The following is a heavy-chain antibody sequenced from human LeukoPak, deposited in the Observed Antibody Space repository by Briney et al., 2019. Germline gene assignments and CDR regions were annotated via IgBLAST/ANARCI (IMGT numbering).Heavy chain of an antibody. V-gene: IGHV4-34*01. Sequence: PSETLSLTCAVYGGSFSGYYWSWIRQPPGKGLEWIGEINHSGSTNYNPSLKSRVTISVDTSKNQFSLKLSSVTAADTAVYYCARGGPYCGGDCSRGYYYYYYMDVWGKGTTVTVSS. CDR3: ARGGPYCGGDCSRGYYYYYYMDV. CDR1: GGSFSGYY. J-gene: IGHJ6*03. CDR2: INHSGST. D-gene: IGHD2-21*02.